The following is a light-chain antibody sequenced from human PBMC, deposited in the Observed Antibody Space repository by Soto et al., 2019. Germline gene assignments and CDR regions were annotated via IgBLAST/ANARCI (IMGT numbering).Light chain of an antibody. CDR3: QQFNSYPIT. CDR1: QGISSA. CDR2: DAS. Sequence: AFPLTQSPSSLSASVGDRVTITCRASQGISSALAWYQQKPGKAPKLLIYDASSLESGVPSRFSGSGSGTDFTLTISSLQPEDFATYYCQQFNSYPITFGQGTRLEIK. V-gene: IGKV1-13*02. J-gene: IGKJ5*01.